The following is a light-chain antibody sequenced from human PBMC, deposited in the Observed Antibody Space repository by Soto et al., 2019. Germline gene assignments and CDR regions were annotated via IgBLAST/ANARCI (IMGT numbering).Light chain of an antibody. V-gene: IGLV1-44*01. CDR1: SSNIGSNT. CDR2: SNN. J-gene: IGLJ1*01. Sequence: SVLTLQPSGSGTPGQRITISCSGSSSNIGSNTVNWYQQLPGTAPKLLIYSNNQRPSGVPDRFSGSKSGTSASLAISGLQSEDEADYYCAAWDDSLNGLYVFGTGTKVTVL. CDR3: AAWDDSLNGLYV.